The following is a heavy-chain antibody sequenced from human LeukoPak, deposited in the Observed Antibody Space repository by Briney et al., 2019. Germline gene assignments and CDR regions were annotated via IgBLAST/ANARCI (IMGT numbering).Heavy chain of an antibody. CDR1: GGSIRSFDNY. CDR2: IHYNGNT. Sequence: SKTLSLTCTVSGGSIRSFDNYWVWIRQPPGKGLEWIGGIHYNGNTYYYPSLKSRVTISVDTSKNQFSLRLSSVTAADTAVYYCARDVRDSSGFYLRAFDYWGQGTLVTVSS. CDR3: ARDVRDSSGFYLRAFDY. V-gene: IGHV4-39*07. J-gene: IGHJ4*02. D-gene: IGHD3-22*01.